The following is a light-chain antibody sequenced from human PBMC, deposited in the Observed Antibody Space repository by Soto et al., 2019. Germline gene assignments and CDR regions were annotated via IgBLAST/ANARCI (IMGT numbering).Light chain of an antibody. Sequence: QSALTQPASVSGSPGQSITISCTGTSSDIGSYNLVSWYQHHPGKAPKLMIYEVNKRPSGVPDRFSGSKSGNTASLTVSGLQAEDEADYYCSSYAGSSNVFGTGTQLTVL. J-gene: IGLJ1*01. CDR3: SSYAGSSNV. CDR1: SSDIGSYNL. V-gene: IGLV2-14*02. CDR2: EVN.